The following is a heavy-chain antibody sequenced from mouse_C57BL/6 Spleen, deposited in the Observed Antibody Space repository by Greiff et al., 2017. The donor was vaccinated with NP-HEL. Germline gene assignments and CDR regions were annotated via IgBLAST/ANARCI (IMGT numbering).Heavy chain of an antibody. V-gene: IGHV1-55*01. J-gene: IGHJ4*01. D-gene: IGHD1-1*01. CDR1: GYTFTSYW. CDR2: IYPGSGST. CDR3: AKQVVATNYAMDY. Sequence: QVQLQQPGAELVKPGASVKMSCKASGYTFTSYWITWVKQRPGQGLEWIGDIYPGSGSTNYNEKFKSKATLTVDPSSSTAYMLLSILTSEDSAVYYCAKQVVATNYAMDYWGQGTSVTVSS.